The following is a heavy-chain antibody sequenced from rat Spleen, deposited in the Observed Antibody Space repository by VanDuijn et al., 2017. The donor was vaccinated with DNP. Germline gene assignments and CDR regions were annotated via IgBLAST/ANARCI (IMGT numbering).Heavy chain of an antibody. CDR3: SRATSTEDYFDY. CDR1: GFNFNDYW. CDR2: INTNGNTI. Sequence: EVRLVESGGGLVQPGRSLKLSCAASGFNFNDYWMGWVRQAPGKGLEWIGEINTNGNTINYTPSLKNRFTLSRDNAQNTLYLEMRNLGSEDTARYYCSRATSTEDYFDYWGQGVMVAVSS. J-gene: IGHJ2*01. V-gene: IGHV4-2*01. D-gene: IGHD1-10*01.